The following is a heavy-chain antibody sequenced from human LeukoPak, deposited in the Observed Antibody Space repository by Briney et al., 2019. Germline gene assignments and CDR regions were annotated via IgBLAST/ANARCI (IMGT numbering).Heavy chain of an antibody. J-gene: IGHJ4*02. D-gene: IGHD3-3*01. V-gene: IGHV3-53*01. Sequence: GGSLRLSCAASGFTVSSNYMSWVRQAPGKGLEWVSVIYSGENTYYADSVKGRFTISRDNSKNTLYLPMNSLRAEDTAMYYCARATMGYFDYWGQGTLVTVSS. CDR3: ARATMGYFDY. CDR1: GFTVSSNY. CDR2: IYSGENT.